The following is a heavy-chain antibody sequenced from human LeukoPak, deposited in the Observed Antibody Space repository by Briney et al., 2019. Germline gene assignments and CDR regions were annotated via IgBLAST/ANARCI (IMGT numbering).Heavy chain of an antibody. V-gene: IGHV4-34*01. J-gene: IGHJ5*02. CDR2: INHSGST. D-gene: IGHD2-2*01. Sequence: PSETLSLTCAVYGGSFSGYYWSWIRQPPGKGLEWIGEINHSGSTNYNPSLKSRVTISVDTSKNQFSLKLSPVTAADTAVYYCARGRPVGCSSTSCYNWFDPWGQGTLVTVSS. CDR1: GGSFSGYY. CDR3: ARGRPVGCSSTSCYNWFDP.